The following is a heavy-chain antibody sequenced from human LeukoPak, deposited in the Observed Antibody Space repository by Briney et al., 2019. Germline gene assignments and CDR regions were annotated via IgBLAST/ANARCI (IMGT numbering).Heavy chain of an antibody. CDR2: ISAYNGNT. V-gene: IGHV1-18*01. J-gene: IGHJ3*02. CDR3: ARRESYYDSSGYYPSDAFDI. Sequence: ASVKVSCKASGYTFTSYGISWVRQAPGQGLEWMGWISAYNGNTNYAQKLQGRVTMTTDTSTSTAYMELRSLRSDDTAVYYCARRESYYDSSGYYPSDAFDIWGQGTMVSVSS. CDR1: GYTFTSYG. D-gene: IGHD3-22*01.